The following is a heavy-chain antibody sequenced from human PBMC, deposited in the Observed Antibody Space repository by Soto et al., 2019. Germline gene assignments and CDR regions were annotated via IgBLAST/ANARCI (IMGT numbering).Heavy chain of an antibody. CDR2: IYHSGST. V-gene: IGHV4-30-2*01. CDR1: GGSISSGGYS. D-gene: IGHD5-12*01. CDR3: ARDWDGYNNWFDP. J-gene: IGHJ5*02. Sequence: ASETLSLTCAVSGGSISSGGYSWSWIRQPPGKGLEWIGYIYHSGSTNYNPSLKSRVTISVDTSKNQFSLKLSSVTAADTAVYYCARDWDGYNNWFDPWGQGTLVTVSS.